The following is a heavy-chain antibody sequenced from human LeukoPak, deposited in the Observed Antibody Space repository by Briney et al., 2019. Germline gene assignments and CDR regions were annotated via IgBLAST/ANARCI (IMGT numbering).Heavy chain of an antibody. CDR3: ARDIAVAGTHFDY. J-gene: IGHJ4*02. V-gene: IGHV4-59*01. CDR1: GASISGYY. CDR2: IYYSGST. D-gene: IGHD6-19*01. Sequence: KSSETLSLTCTVSGASISGYYWSWIRQPPGKGLEWIGYIYYSGSTNYNPSLKSRVTMSVDTSKNQFSLKLSSVTAADTAVYYCARDIAVAGTHFDYWGQGILVTVSS.